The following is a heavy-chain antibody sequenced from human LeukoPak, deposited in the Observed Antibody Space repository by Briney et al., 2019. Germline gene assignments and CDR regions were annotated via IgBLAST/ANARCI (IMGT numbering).Heavy chain of an antibody. V-gene: IGHV4-39*07. J-gene: IGHJ4*02. CDR3: AREEGGLGPPFDY. CDR2: IYYSGST. CDR1: GGSISSSSYY. D-gene: IGHD6-6*01. Sequence: PSETLSLTCTVSGGSISSSSYYCGWIRQPPGKGLEWIGSIYYSGSTYYNPSLKRRVTISVATSKNQFSLKLSSVTAADTAVYYCAREEGGLGPPFDYWGQGTLVTVSS.